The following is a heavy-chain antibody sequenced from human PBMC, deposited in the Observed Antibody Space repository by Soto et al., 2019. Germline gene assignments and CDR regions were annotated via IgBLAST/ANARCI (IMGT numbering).Heavy chain of an antibody. D-gene: IGHD6-13*01. J-gene: IGHJ4*02. CDR2: TNTHSGGT. CDR3: ARGSDRHWTRWYAH. CDR1: GYTFSVYF. V-gene: IGHV1-2*02. Sequence: QVQLEQSGAEVKKPGTSVKVSCKASGYTFSVYFIHWVRQAPGQGLEWMGWTNTHSGGTNYAQKFQGRVTMTRDTSISTAYMELSRLTSDDPAVYYCARGSDRHWTRWYAHWGQGTLVTVSS.